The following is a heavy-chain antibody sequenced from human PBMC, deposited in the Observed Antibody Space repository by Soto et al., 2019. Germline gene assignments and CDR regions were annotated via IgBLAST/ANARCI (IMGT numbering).Heavy chain of an antibody. V-gene: IGHV3-33*01. Sequence: QVQLVESGGGVVQPGRSLRLSCAASGFTFSSYGMHWVRQAPGKGLEWVAVIWYDGSNKYYADSVKGRFTISRDNSKNTLYLQMNRLRAEDTAVYYCARDPTVTPSLFAFDIWGQGTMVTVSS. J-gene: IGHJ3*02. CDR2: IWYDGSNK. CDR3: ARDPTVTPSLFAFDI. D-gene: IGHD4-17*01. CDR1: GFTFSSYG.